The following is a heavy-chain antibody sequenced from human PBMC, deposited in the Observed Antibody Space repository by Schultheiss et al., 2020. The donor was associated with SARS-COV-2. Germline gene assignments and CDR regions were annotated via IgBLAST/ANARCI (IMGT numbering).Heavy chain of an antibody. CDR3: ARNKYGDYVFGY. CDR1: GFTFSSYG. V-gene: IGHV3-30*03. D-gene: IGHD4-17*01. CDR2: ISYDGSNK. J-gene: IGHJ4*02. Sequence: GGSPRLSCAASGFTFSSYGMHWVRQAPGKGLEWVAVISYDGSNKYYADSVKGRFTISRDNSKNTLYLQMNSLRAEDTAVYYCARNKYGDYVFGYWGQGTLVTVSS.